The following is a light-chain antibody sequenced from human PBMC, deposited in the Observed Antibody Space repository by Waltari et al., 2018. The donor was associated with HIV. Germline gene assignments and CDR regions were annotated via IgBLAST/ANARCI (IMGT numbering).Light chain of an antibody. CDR2: WAS. V-gene: IGKV4-1*01. J-gene: IGKJ2*01. Sequence: DIVMTQSPDSLPVSLGERATINCKSSQSVLNSFNNKNYLPWYQLRPGQPPKKLIYWASTRESGVPDRFGGSGSETDFTLTINSLQAEDVAVYYCQQYYGIPYTFGQGTKLEIK. CDR3: QQYYGIPYT. CDR1: QSVLNSFNNKNY.